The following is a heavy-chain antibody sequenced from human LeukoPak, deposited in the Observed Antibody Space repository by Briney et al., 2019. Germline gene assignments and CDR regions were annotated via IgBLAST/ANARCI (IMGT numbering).Heavy chain of an antibody. Sequence: KTGGSLRLSCAASGFTFSSYSMNWVRQAPGKGLEWVSSISSSSSYIYYADSVKGRFTISRDNAKNSLYLQMNSLRAEDTAVYYCARADYGDYGVDYWGQGTLVTVSS. J-gene: IGHJ4*02. V-gene: IGHV3-21*01. CDR3: ARADYGDYGVDY. CDR2: ISSSSSYI. CDR1: GFTFSSYS. D-gene: IGHD4-17*01.